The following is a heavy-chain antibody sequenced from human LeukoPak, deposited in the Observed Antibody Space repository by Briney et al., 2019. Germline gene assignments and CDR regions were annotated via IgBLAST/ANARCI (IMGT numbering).Heavy chain of an antibody. D-gene: IGHD1-26*01. Sequence: SETLSLTCTVSGGSLGSYFWSWIRQPAGKGLEWIGHIYTSGTTNYNPSLKSRVSMSVDTSKNQFSLKLSSVTAADTAVYYCARESGTERYFDYWGQGTLVTVSS. V-gene: IGHV4-4*07. CDR3: ARESGTERYFDY. CDR1: GGSLGSYF. CDR2: IYTSGTT. J-gene: IGHJ4*02.